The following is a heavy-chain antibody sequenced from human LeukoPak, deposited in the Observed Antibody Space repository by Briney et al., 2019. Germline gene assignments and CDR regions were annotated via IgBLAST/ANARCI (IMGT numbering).Heavy chain of an antibody. V-gene: IGHV3-15*01. CDR3: TTFDYAAFLI. D-gene: IGHD4/OR15-4a*01. Sequence: TSGGSLRLSCAVSGFTSSNAWMSWVRQAPGKGLEWVGRIKSKTDGGTRDYAAPVKGRFTISRDDSKNTLYQQMNSLKTEDTAVYYCTTFDYAAFLIWGQGTMVTVSS. CDR1: GFTSSNAW. J-gene: IGHJ3*02. CDR2: IKSKTDGGTR.